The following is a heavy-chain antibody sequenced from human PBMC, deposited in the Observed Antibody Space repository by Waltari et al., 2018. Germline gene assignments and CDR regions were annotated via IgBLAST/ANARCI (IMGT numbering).Heavy chain of an antibody. Sequence: QVQLVESGGGVVQPGRSLRLSCAASGFTFSSYAMHWVRQAPGKGLEWVAVISYDGSNKYYADSVKGRFTISRDNSKNTLYLQMNSLRAEDTAVYYCAREITIFGVVIPLDYWGQGTLVTVSS. CDR1: GFTFSSYA. D-gene: IGHD3-3*01. V-gene: IGHV3-30*01. CDR3: AREITIFGVVIPLDY. CDR2: ISYDGSNK. J-gene: IGHJ4*02.